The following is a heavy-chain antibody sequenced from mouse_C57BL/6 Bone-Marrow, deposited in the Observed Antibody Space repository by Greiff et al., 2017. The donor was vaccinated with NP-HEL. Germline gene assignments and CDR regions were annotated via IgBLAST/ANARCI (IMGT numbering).Heavy chain of an antibody. Sequence: VQLKESGAELVKPGASVKLSCTASGFTFTDYYMHWVKQRTEQGLEWIGRIDPEDGETKYAPKFQGKATITADTSSNTAYLQLSSLTSEDTAVYYCAGGYGGVDYWGQGTTLTVSS. CDR3: AGGYGGVDY. CDR2: IDPEDGET. CDR1: GFTFTDYY. V-gene: IGHV14-2*01. J-gene: IGHJ2*01. D-gene: IGHD1-1*01.